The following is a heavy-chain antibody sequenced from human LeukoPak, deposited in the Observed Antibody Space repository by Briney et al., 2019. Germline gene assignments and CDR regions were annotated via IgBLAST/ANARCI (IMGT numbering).Heavy chain of an antibody. CDR1: GFTFSSYW. D-gene: IGHD3-9*01. V-gene: IGHV3-74*01. Sequence: PGGSLRLSCAASGFTFSSYWMHWVRQAPGKGLVWVSRINSDGSSTSYADSVKGRFTISRDNAKNTLYLQMNSLRAEDTAAYYCAREGELRYFDPGYFDLWGRGTLVTVSS. CDR2: INSDGSST. CDR3: AREGELRYFDPGYFDL. J-gene: IGHJ2*01.